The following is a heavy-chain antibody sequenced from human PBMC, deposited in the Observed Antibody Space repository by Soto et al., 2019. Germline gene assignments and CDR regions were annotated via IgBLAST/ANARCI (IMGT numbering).Heavy chain of an antibody. CDR2: INLDGSEK. Sequence: VQLVDSGGGLVQPGGSLRLSCAASGFTFSNYWMTWVRQAPGKGLEWVANINLDGSEKHYVDSVRGRFTISRDNTKDSLSLQMNSLRVEDTAVYYCARARGTDSWGQGTLVTVSS. J-gene: IGHJ4*02. D-gene: IGHD1-1*01. CDR3: ARARGTDS. CDR1: GFTFSNYW. V-gene: IGHV3-7*03.